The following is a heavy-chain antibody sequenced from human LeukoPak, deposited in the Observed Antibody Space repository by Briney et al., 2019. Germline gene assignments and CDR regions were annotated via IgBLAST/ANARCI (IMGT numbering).Heavy chain of an antibody. V-gene: IGHV1-8*01. J-gene: IGHJ6*02. CDR2: MNPNSGNT. Sequence: ASVKVSCKAPGYTFTSYDINWVRQATGQGLEWMGWMNPNSGNTGYAQKFQGRVTMTRNTSISTAYMELSSLRSEDTAVYYCASSRREGFLEWFLLYGMDVWGQGTTVTVSS. D-gene: IGHD3-3*01. CDR3: ASSRREGFLEWFLLYGMDV. CDR1: GYTFTSYD.